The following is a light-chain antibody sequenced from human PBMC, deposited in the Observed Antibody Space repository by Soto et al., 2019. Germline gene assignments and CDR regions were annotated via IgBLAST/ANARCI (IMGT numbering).Light chain of an antibody. Sequence: ETVMTQSPDTLSVSPGERVTLSCRASQSVSNNLAWYQQKPGQTPRLLIYGASTRVTGIPVRFSGRGSGTEFTLTISSLQSEDFVIYYCQQYNNWPPWTFGQGTKVEMK. CDR2: GAS. J-gene: IGKJ1*01. CDR3: QQYNNWPPWT. CDR1: QSVSNN. V-gene: IGKV3-15*01.